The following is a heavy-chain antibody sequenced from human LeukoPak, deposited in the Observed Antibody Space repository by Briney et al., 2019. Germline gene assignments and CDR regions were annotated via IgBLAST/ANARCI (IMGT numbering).Heavy chain of an antibody. CDR3: ASQAYSGSYGCPDY. V-gene: IGHV1-69*04. Sequence: GSSVKVSCKASGGTFSSYAISWVRQAPGQGLEWMGRIIPILGIANYAQKFQGRVTITADKSTSTAYMELSSLRSEDTAVYYCASQAYSGSYGCPDYWGQGTMVTVSS. CDR2: IIPILGIA. CDR1: GGTFSSYA. J-gene: IGHJ4*02. D-gene: IGHD1-26*01.